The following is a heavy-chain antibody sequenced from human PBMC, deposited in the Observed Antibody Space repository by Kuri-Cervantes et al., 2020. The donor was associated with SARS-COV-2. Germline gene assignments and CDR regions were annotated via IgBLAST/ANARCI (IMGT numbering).Heavy chain of an antibody. D-gene: IGHD3-10*01. Sequence: GESLKISCAASGFTFSGHWIHWVRQAPGKGLEWVGRIKSKTDGGTTDYAAPVKGRFTISRDDSKNTLYLQMNSLKTEDTAVYYCTTAPSPMVRGVMGWFDPWGQGTLVTVSS. V-gene: IGHV3-15*07. J-gene: IGHJ5*02. CDR1: GFTFSGHW. CDR3: TTAPSPMVRGVMGWFDP. CDR2: IKSKTDGGTT.